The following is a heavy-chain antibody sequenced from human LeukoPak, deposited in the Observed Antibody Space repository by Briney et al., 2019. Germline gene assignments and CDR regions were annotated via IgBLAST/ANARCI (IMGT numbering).Heavy chain of an antibody. Sequence: SVKVSCKASGGTFSSYAISWVRQAPGQGLEWMGGIIPIFGTANYAQKFQGRVTITADKSTSTAYMELSSLRSEDTAVYYCASCRPVVVSDWDAFDIWGQGTMVAVSS. J-gene: IGHJ3*02. CDR2: IIPIFGTA. V-gene: IGHV1-69*06. CDR1: GGTFSSYA. CDR3: ASCRPVVVSDWDAFDI. D-gene: IGHD2-2*01.